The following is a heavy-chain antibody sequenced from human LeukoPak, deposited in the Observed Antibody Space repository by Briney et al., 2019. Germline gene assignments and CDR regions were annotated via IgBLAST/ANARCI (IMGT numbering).Heavy chain of an antibody. CDR2: ISGSGGST. V-gene: IGHV3-23*01. D-gene: IGHD6-6*01. CDR3: AKSHNGIAARLYPIEYFDY. CDR1: GFTFSSYA. J-gene: IGHJ4*02. Sequence: PGGSLRLSCAASGFTFSSYAMSWVRQAPGKGLEWVSAISGSGGSTYYADSVKGRFTISRDNSKNTLYLQMNSLRAEDTAVYYCAKSHNGIAARLYPIEYFDYWGQGTLVTVSS.